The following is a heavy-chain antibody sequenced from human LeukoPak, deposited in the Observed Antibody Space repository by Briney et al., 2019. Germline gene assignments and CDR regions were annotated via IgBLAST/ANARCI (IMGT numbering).Heavy chain of an antibody. Sequence: KTGGSLRLSCAASGFTFSSYSMNWVRQAPGKGLEWVSSISSSSSYIYYADSVKGRFTISRDNAKNSLYLQMNSLRAEDTAAYYCARDVGYSSSWYYYMDVWGKGTTVTVSS. V-gene: IGHV3-21*01. J-gene: IGHJ6*03. CDR1: GFTFSSYS. D-gene: IGHD6-13*01. CDR2: ISSSSSYI. CDR3: ARDVGYSSSWYYYMDV.